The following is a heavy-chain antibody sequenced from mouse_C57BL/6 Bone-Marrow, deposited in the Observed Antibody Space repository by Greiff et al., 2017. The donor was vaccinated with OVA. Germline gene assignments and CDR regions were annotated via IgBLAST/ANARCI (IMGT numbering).Heavy chain of an antibody. CDR3: ARSFGYTGGYAMDY. D-gene: IGHD2-2*01. CDR2: IYPRSGNT. Sequence: VQLVESGAELARPGASVKLSCKASGYTFTSYGISWVKQRTGQGLEWIGEIYPRSGNTYYNEKFKGKATLTADKSSSTAYMELRSLTSEDSAVYFCARSFGYTGGYAMDYWGQGTSVTVSS. V-gene: IGHV1-81*01. CDR1: GYTFTSYG. J-gene: IGHJ4*01.